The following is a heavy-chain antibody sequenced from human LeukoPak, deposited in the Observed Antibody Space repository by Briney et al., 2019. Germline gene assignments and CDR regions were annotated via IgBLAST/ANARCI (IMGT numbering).Heavy chain of an antibody. V-gene: IGHV3-48*03. Sequence: GGSLRLSCAASGFTFSSYEMNWVRQAPGKGLEWVSYISSSGSTIYYADSVKGRFTISRDNAKNSLYLQMNSLRAEDTAVYYCARGSGPPGVTSFGYWGQGTLVTVSS. CDR1: GFTFSSYE. CDR2: ISSSGSTI. CDR3: ARGSGPPGVTSFGY. D-gene: IGHD3-16*01. J-gene: IGHJ4*02.